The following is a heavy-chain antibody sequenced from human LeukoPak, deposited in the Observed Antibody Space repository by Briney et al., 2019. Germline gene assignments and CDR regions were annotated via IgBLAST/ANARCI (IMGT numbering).Heavy chain of an antibody. V-gene: IGHV3-23*01. J-gene: IGHJ4*02. CDR2: ISGSGGST. CDR1: GFTFSNYW. Sequence: GGSLRLSCATSGFTFSNYWMSWVRQAPGKGLEWVSAISGSGGSTYYADSVKGRFTISRDNSKNTLYLQMNSLRAEDTAVYYCAKDQPFIAAGLLDYWGQGTLVTVSS. CDR3: AKDQPFIAAGLLDY. D-gene: IGHD6-13*01.